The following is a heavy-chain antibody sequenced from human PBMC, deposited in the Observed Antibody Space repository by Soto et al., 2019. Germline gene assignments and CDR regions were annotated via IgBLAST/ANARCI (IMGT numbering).Heavy chain of an antibody. CDR3: ARLYCSGGSCYSLPGYYYMDV. J-gene: IGHJ6*03. D-gene: IGHD2-15*01. Sequence: SVKVSCKASGGTFSSYTISWVRQAPGQGLEWMGRIIPILGIANYAQKFQGRVTITADKSTSTAYMELSSLRSEDTAVYYCARLYCSGGSCYSLPGYYYMDVWGKGTTVTVSS. CDR1: GGTFSSYT. V-gene: IGHV1-69*02. CDR2: IIPILGIA.